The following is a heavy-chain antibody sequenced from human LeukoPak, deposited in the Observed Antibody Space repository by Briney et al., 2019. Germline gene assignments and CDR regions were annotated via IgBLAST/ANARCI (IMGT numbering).Heavy chain of an antibody. CDR3: ARDGRGMGFDY. Sequence: SQTLSLTCTVSGGSISSGSYYWSWIRQPAGKGLEWIGRIYTSGSTNYNPSLKSRVTISVDTSKNQFSLKLSSETAADTAVYYCARDGRGMGFDYWGQGTLVTVSS. CDR2: IYTSGST. CDR1: GGSISSGSYY. V-gene: IGHV4-61*02. J-gene: IGHJ4*02. D-gene: IGHD3-16*01.